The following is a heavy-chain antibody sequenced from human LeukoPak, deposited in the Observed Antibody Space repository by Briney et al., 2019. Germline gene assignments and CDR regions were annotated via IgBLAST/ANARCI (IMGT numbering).Heavy chain of an antibody. J-gene: IGHJ4*02. CDR1: GFTFSDYY. D-gene: IGHD6-19*01. CDR3: AKDPYSSARYGRSDY. Sequence: GGSLRLSCAASGFTFSDYYMSWVRQAPGKGLEWVSAISGNGGSTYYADSVKGQFTISRDNSKNTLYLQMNSLRAEDTAVYYCAKDPYSSARYGRSDYWGQGTLSPSPQ. V-gene: IGHV3-23*01. CDR2: ISGNGGST.